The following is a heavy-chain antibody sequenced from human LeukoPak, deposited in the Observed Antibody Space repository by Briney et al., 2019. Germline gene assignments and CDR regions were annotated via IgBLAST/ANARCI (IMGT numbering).Heavy chain of an antibody. CDR2: INPNSGGT. Sequence: GASVKVSCKASGYTFTGYYMHWVRQAPGQGLEWMGWINPNSGGTNYAQKFQGRVTMTRDTSISTAYMELSRLRSDDTAVYYCATADTAMVDDAFDIWGQGTMVTVSS. V-gene: IGHV1-2*02. D-gene: IGHD5-18*01. CDR1: GYTFTGYY. J-gene: IGHJ3*02. CDR3: ATADTAMVDDAFDI.